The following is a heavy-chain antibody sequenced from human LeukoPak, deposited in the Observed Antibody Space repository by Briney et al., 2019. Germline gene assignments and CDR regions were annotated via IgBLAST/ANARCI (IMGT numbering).Heavy chain of an antibody. D-gene: IGHD6-19*01. J-gene: IGHJ3*02. V-gene: IGHV1-18*01. CDR3: ARDSDQWLVSDDAFDI. Sequence: GASVKVSCKASGYTFTSYGISWVRQAPGQGLEWMGWISAYNGNTNYAQKLQGRVTMTTDTSTSTAYMELRSLRSDDTAVYYCARDSDQWLVSDDAFDIWGQGTMVTVSS. CDR1: GYTFTSYG. CDR2: ISAYNGNT.